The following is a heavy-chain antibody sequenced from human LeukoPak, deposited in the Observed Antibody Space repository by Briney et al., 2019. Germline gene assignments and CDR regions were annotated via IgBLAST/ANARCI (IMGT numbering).Heavy chain of an antibody. D-gene: IGHD3-3*01. CDR1: GGSISSGGYY. J-gene: IGHJ6*02. V-gene: IGHV4-31*03. CDR3: ARAPIGLTQSGYPYYYYGMDV. Sequence: SQTLSLTCTVSGGSISSGGYYWSWIRQHPGKGLEWIGYIYYSGSTYYNPSFKSRVTISVDTSKNQFSLKLSSVTAADTAVYYCARAPIGLTQSGYPYYYYGMDVWGQGTTVTVSS. CDR2: IYYSGST.